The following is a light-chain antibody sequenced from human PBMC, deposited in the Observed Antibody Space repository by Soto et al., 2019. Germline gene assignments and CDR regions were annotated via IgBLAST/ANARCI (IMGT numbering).Light chain of an antibody. CDR1: QTVSSY. J-gene: IGKJ2*01. CDR3: QQRSNWPPVYS. Sequence: EIVLTQSPATLSLSPGERATLSCRASQTVSSYFAWYQQKPGQAPRLLIYDTSNRATGIPARFSGSGSGTVCTLTISSLEPEDFAVYYCQQRSNWPPVYSFGQGTKLEIK. CDR2: DTS. V-gene: IGKV3-11*01.